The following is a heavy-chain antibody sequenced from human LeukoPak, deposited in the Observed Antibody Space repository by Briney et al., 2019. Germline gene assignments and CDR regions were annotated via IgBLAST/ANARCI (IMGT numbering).Heavy chain of an antibody. Sequence: SQTLSLTCAISGDSVSSNSAAWNWIRQSPSRGLEWLGRTYYRSKWYNDYAVSVKSRITINPDTSKNQFSLKLSSVTAADTAVYYCARVRYYDILTGYLPHYYYGMDVWGQGTTVTVSS. V-gene: IGHV6-1*01. CDR1: GDSVSSNSAA. CDR2: TYYRSKWYN. D-gene: IGHD3-9*01. J-gene: IGHJ6*02. CDR3: ARVRYYDILTGYLPHYYYGMDV.